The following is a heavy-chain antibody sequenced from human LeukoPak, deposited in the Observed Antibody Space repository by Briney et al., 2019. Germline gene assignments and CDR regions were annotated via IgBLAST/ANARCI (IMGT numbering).Heavy chain of an antibody. V-gene: IGHV3-74*01. D-gene: IGHD3-10*01. CDR2: ITGDGSST. CDR3: ASDYFGSLDY. J-gene: IGHJ4*02. Sequence: GGSLRLSCAASGSAFSDHWMHSVLQDPEKGLVWVSRITGDGSSTVYADSVKGRFTISRDNAKNTLSLQMNSLRVEDTAVYYCASDYFGSLDYWGQGTLVTVSS. CDR1: GSAFSDHW.